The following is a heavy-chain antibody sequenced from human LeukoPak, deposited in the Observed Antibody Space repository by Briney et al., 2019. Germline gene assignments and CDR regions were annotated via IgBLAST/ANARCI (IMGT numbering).Heavy chain of an antibody. J-gene: IGHJ4*02. D-gene: IGHD4-17*01. Sequence: GGSLRLSCAASGFTFSSYGMHWVRQAPGKGLEWVALISYDGSDKGYADSVKGRFTISRDNSRNTLYLQMNSLRAEDTAVYYCAREDDYGVLPYWGQGTLVTVSS. V-gene: IGHV3-30*03. CDR1: GFTFSSYG. CDR3: AREDDYGVLPY. CDR2: ISYDGSDK.